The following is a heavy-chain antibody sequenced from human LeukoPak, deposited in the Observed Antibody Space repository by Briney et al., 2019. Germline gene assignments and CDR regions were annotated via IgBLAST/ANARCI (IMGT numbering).Heavy chain of an antibody. CDR1: GFTFSSYS. CDR3: VKSGADYGDYFGFFDY. CDR2: ISSSSSYI. D-gene: IGHD4-17*01. J-gene: IGHJ4*02. Sequence: PGGSLRLSCAASGFTFSSYSMNWVRQAPGKGLEWVSSISSSSSYIYYADSVKGRFTISRDNSKNRLYLQMISLRAEDAAMYYCVKSGADYGDYFGFFDYWGQGTLVTVSS. V-gene: IGHV3-21*01.